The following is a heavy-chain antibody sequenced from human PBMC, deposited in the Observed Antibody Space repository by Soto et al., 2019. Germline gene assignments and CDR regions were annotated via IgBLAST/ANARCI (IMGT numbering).Heavy chain of an antibody. Sequence: PSETLSLTCVVSGDSFRDYYWSWIRQSPGVGLEWIGEINPSGRTEYNPSLRGRVTLSVDTSKNQFPLTLSTMTAADTAVYYCARTRNRWFDSWGQGTLVTVSS. J-gene: IGHJ5*01. CDR2: INPSGRT. V-gene: IGHV4-34*01. CDR1: GDSFRDYY. D-gene: IGHD1-1*01. CDR3: ARTRNRWFDS.